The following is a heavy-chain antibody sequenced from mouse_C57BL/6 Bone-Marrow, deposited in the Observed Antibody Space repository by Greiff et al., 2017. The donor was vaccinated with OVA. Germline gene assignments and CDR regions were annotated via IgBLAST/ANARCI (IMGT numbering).Heavy chain of an antibody. Sequence: QVQLQQSGAELVKPGASVKLSCKASGYTFTSYWMHWVKQRPGHGLEWIGMIHPDSGSTNYNQKFKSKATLTVDKSSSTAYMQLSSLTSEDSAVYYCASDGPGEFAYWGQGTLVTVSA. V-gene: IGHV1-64*01. J-gene: IGHJ3*01. D-gene: IGHD2-3*01. CDR1: GYTFTSYW. CDR2: IHPDSGST. CDR3: ASDGPGEFAY.